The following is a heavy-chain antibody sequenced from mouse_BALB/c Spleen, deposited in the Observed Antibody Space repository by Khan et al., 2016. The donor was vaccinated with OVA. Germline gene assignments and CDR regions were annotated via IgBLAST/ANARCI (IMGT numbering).Heavy chain of an antibody. Sequence: QVQLKESGAELARPGASVKMSCKASGYTFTTYTMHWVKQRPGQGLEWIGYINPSNGYTNYNQKCKDKSTLTADKSSSTAYMQLSSLTSDYSAVYYCAREGAYYRSDGWFSYWGQGTLVTVSA. CDR3: AREGAYYRSDGWFSY. CDR2: INPSNGYT. J-gene: IGHJ3*01. D-gene: IGHD2-14*01. CDR1: GYTFTTYT. V-gene: IGHV1-4*01.